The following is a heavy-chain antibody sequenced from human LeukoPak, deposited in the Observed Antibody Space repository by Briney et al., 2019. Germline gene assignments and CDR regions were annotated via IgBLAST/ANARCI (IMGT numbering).Heavy chain of an antibody. D-gene: IGHD6-13*01. CDR1: GFTFSSYW. V-gene: IGHV3-7*04. J-gene: IGHJ4*02. Sequence: GGSLRLSCAASGFTFSSYWMTWVRQAPGKGLEWVANIKYDGSEKDYMDSVKGRFTISRDNAKNSLYLQMNSLRAEDTAVYYCAKDIEPAGLFLDYWGRGTLVTVSS. CDR3: AKDIEPAGLFLDY. CDR2: IKYDGSEK.